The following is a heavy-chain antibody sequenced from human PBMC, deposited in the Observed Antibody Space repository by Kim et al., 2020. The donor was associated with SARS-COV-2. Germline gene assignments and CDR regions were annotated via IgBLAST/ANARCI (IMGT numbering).Heavy chain of an antibody. CDR2: IWYDGSNK. V-gene: IGHV3-33*06. D-gene: IGHD3-10*01. J-gene: IGHJ4*02. Sequence: GGSLRLSCAASGFTFSSYGMHWVRQAPGKGLEWVAVIWYDGSNKYYADSVKGRFTISRDNSKNTLYLQMNSLRAEDTAVYYCAKDGGVGELQPQYYFDYWGQGTLVTVSS. CDR1: GFTFSSYG. CDR3: AKDGGVGELQPQYYFDY.